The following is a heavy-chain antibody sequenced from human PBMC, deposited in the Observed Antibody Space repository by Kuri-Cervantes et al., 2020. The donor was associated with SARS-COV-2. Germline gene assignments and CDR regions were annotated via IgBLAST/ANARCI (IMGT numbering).Heavy chain of an antibody. Sequence: SLKISCTVSGGSVSSGSYYWSWVRQAPGKGLEWVSGISWNSGSIGYADSVKGRFTISRDNAKNSLYLQMNSLRAEDMALYYCAKDGIVVVPAAKEGYYYYYMDVWGKGTTVTVSS. V-gene: IGHV3-9*03. CDR3: AKDGIVVVPAAKEGYYYYYMDV. D-gene: IGHD2-2*01. J-gene: IGHJ6*03. CDR2: ISWNSGSI. CDR1: GGSVSSGSYY.